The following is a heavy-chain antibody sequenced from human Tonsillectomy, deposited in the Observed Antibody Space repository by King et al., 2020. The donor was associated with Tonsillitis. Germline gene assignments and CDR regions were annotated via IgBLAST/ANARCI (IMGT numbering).Heavy chain of an antibody. CDR1: VFTLSSYS. Sequence: VQLVESGGGLVKPGGSLRLSCAASVFTLSSYSITWVRQAPGKGLEWVSSIGSSDSYIYYADSVKGRFTISRDNARNSLFLQMNSLRVEDTAVYYCARADCSSSSSCAWGQGTLVTVSS. CDR3: ARADCSSSSSCA. CDR2: IGSSDSYI. D-gene: IGHD2-2*01. V-gene: IGHV3-21*01. J-gene: IGHJ4*02.